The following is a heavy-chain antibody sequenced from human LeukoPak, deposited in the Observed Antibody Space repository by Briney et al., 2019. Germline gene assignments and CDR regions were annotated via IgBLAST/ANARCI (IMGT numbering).Heavy chain of an antibody. CDR2: IYYQGNT. CDR3: ASVKLGYYYDTNGYFDS. V-gene: IGHV4-39*07. D-gene: IGHD3-22*01. J-gene: IGHJ4*02. CDR1: TDSISKSLYH. Sequence: SETLSLTCTVSTDSISKSLYHWAWVRQPPGKGLEWIAEIYYQGNTYYNRSLSVRVTITVDTSKNQFSLQFNAVTAAETALYFCASVKLGYYYDTNGYFDSWGQGIPVTVSS.